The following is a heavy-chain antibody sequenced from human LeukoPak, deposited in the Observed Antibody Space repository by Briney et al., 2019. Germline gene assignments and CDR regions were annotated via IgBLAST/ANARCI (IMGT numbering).Heavy chain of an antibody. Sequence: GGSLRLSCASSGFTFSSYAMSWVRQAPGKGLEWVSTIGGTGVRTYYADSVKGRFTISRDNSKNTLYLQMNSLRTDDTAVYYCAKFWTGVAATPAYWGQGTLVTVSS. V-gene: IGHV3-23*01. D-gene: IGHD2-15*01. CDR1: GFTFSSYA. CDR3: AKFWTGVAATPAY. CDR2: IGGTGVRT. J-gene: IGHJ4*02.